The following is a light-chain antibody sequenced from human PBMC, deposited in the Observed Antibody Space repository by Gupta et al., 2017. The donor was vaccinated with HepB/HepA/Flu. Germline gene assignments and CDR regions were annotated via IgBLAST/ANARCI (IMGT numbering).Light chain of an antibody. CDR3: LQDYNYPRT. V-gene: IGKV1-6*01. J-gene: IGKJ1*01. Sequence: AIQMTHSPSSLSASVGDRVTITCRASQGIRNDLGWYQQKPAKAPKLLIYAASSLQSGVPSRFSGSGSGTDFTLTISSLQPEDFATYYCLQDYNYPRTFGQGTKVEIK. CDR1: QGIRND. CDR2: AAS.